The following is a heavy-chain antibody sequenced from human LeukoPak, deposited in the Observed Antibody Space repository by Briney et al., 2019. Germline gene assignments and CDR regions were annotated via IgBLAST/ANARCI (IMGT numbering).Heavy chain of an antibody. CDR3: TTWTDLYDY. Sequence: PGGSLRLSCAASGFTFSNAWMSWVRQAPGMGLDWVGRIRSKTDGGTIDYAAPVKGRFVISRDDSRDTLYLQTNSLRIEDTAMYYCTTWTDLYDYWGQGILVTVSP. CDR2: IRSKTDGGTI. J-gene: IGHJ4*02. D-gene: IGHD3/OR15-3a*01. CDR1: GFTFSNAW. V-gene: IGHV3-15*01.